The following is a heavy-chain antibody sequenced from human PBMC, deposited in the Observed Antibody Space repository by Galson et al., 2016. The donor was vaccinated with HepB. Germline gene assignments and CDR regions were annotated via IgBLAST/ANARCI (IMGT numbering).Heavy chain of an antibody. V-gene: IGHV1-18*01. CDR2: ISAYNGNT. J-gene: IGHJ6*02. CDR1: GYTFTSYG. Sequence: SVKVSCKASGYTFTSYGISWVRQAPGQGLEWMGRISAYNGNTNYAQKLQGRVTMTTDTSTSSAYMELRSLRSDDTAVYYCARLRGNWHNDRSGYGMDVWGQGTTVTVSS. CDR3: ARLRGNWHNDRSGYGMDV. D-gene: IGHD1/OR15-1a*01.